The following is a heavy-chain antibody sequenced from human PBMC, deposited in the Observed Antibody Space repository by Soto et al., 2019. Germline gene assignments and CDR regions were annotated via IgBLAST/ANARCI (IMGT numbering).Heavy chain of an antibody. CDR2: INHSGST. Sequence: PSETLSLTCAVYGGSFSGYYWSWIRQPPGKGLEWIGEINHSGSTNYNPSLKSRVTISVDTSKNQFPLKLSSVTAADTAVYYCARGSLEDTAMVIFDYWGQGTLVTVSS. V-gene: IGHV4-34*01. J-gene: IGHJ4*02. D-gene: IGHD5-18*01. CDR3: ARGSLEDTAMVIFDY. CDR1: GGSFSGYY.